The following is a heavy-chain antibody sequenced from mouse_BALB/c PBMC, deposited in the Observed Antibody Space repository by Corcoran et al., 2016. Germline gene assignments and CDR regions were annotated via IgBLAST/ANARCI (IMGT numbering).Heavy chain of an antibody. V-gene: IGHV9-1*02. J-gene: IGHJ4*01. CDR3: ARRTVGTMDY. D-gene: IGHD1-1*01. CDR2: INTYTGEP. Sequence: QNQLVQPGHELEKPGETVKISCKDSGYIFTHCGMNWVKQAPGKGLKWMGWINTYTGEPTYADDFKGRFAFSLETTASTAYLQINNLKNEDMATYFCARRTVGTMDYWGQGTSVTVSS. CDR1: GYIFTHCG.